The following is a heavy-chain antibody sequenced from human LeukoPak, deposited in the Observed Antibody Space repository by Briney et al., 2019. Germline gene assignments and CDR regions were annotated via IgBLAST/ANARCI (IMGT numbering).Heavy chain of an antibody. Sequence: GGSLRLSCAASGFTFSSCSMNWVRQAPGKGLEWVSYISSSSSTIYYADSVKGRFTISRDNAKNSLYLQMNSLRAEDTAVYYCARALDLAYCGGDCYFWGSNYYYGMDVWGQGTTVTVSS. CDR3: ARALDLAYCGGDCYFWGSNYYYGMDV. D-gene: IGHD2-21*02. CDR1: GFTFSSCS. V-gene: IGHV3-48*04. CDR2: ISSSSSTI. J-gene: IGHJ6*02.